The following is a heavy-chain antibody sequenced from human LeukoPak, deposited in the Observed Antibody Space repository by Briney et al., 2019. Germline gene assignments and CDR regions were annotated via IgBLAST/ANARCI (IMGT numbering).Heavy chain of an antibody. CDR2: IYCSGST. D-gene: IGHD4-17*01. CDR3: ARDLRGFDY. Sequence: SETLSLTCTVSGGSISSYYWSWIRQPPGKGLEWIGYIYCSGSTNYNPSLKSRVTISVDTSKNQFSLKLSSVTAADTAVYYCARDLRGFDYWGQGTLVTVSS. V-gene: IGHV4-59*01. CDR1: GGSISSYY. J-gene: IGHJ4*02.